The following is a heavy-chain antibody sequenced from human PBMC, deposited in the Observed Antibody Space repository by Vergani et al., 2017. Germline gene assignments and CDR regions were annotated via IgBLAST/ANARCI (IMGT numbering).Heavy chain of an antibody. Sequence: QVQLQESGPGLVKPSQTLSLTCTVSGGSISSGGYYWGWIRQPPGKGLEWIGSIYYSGSTYYNPSLKSRVTISVDTSKNQFSLKLSSVTAADTAVYYCARGSYYYYGMDVWGQGTTVTVSS. CDR3: ARGSYYYYGMDV. J-gene: IGHJ6*02. CDR1: GGSISSGGYY. CDR2: IYYSGST. V-gene: IGHV4-39*01. D-gene: IGHD3-10*01.